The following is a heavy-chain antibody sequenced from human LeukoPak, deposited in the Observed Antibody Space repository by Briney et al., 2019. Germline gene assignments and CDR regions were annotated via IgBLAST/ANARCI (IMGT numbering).Heavy chain of an antibody. V-gene: IGHV4-39*07. J-gene: IGHJ6*02. CDR3: ARGGIAARLYYYYGMDV. CDR2: IYYSGST. D-gene: IGHD6-6*01. CDR1: GGSISSSSYY. Sequence: SETLSLTCTVSGGSISSSSYYWGWIRQPPGKGLEWIGSIYYSGSTYYNPSLKSRVTISVDASKNQFSLKLSSVTAADTAVYYCARGGIAARLYYYYGMDVWGQGTTVTVSS.